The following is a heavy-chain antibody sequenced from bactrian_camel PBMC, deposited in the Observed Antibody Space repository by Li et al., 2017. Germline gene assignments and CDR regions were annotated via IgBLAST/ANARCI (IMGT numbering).Heavy chain of an antibody. CDR3: ATRRFDRGSWLGFNY. CDR2: IHSDGQKT. CDR1: GLTFSDYY. D-gene: IGHD5*01. J-gene: IGHJ4*01. V-gene: IGHV3-2*01. Sequence: QVQLVESGGGLVQPGGSLRLSCAASGLTFSDYYMSWVRQAPGKGPEWVSIIHSDGQKTFYADSVKGRFIVSRDNAKNTLYLQMNGLKPEDTAVYYCATRRFDRGSWLGFNYWGQGTQVTVS.